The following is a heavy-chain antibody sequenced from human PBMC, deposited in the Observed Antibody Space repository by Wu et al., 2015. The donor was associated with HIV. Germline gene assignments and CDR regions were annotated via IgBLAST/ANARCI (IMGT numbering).Heavy chain of an antibody. D-gene: IGHD2-15*01. J-gene: IGHJ5*02. V-gene: IGHV1-69*13. CDR2: IIPIFGTA. CDR1: GGTFSSYA. CDR3: ARESSGVVVVAAEGRKNWFDP. Sequence: QVQLVQSGAEVKKPGSSVKVSCKASGGTFSSYAISWVRQAPGQGLEWMGRIIPIFGTANYAQKFQGRVTITADESTSTAYMELSSLRSEDTAVYYCARESSGVVVVAAEGRKNWFDPWGQGTLVTVSS.